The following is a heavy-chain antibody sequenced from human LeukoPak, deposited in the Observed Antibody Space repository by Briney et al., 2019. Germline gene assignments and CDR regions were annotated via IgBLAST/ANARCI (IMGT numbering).Heavy chain of an antibody. Sequence: ASVTVSFKASGYTFTAYYMHWVRQAPGSGLEWMGWINPDSGDTSYAQKFQGSITMTRDTSITTAYMELSRLTSDDTTIYFCARGGKSQWDPFDYWGQGTLVTVSS. D-gene: IGHD1-26*01. J-gene: IGHJ4*02. V-gene: IGHV1-2*02. CDR3: ARGGKSQWDPFDY. CDR2: INPDSGDT. CDR1: GYTFTAYY.